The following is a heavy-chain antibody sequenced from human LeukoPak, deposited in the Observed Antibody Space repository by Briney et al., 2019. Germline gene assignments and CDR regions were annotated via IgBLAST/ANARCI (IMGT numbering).Heavy chain of an antibody. V-gene: IGHV4-61*02. Sequence: PSQTLSLTCTVSGGSITNLNFYWTWIRQPAGKRLEWIGRIYTSGGTNYNPSPKSRVTMSVDKSKNQISLKLASLTAADTALYYCAGRGSSSGTFDIWGPGTFVTVSS. CDR3: AGRGSSSGTFDI. J-gene: IGHJ3*02. CDR2: IYTSGGT. CDR1: GGSITNLNFY. D-gene: IGHD2-2*01.